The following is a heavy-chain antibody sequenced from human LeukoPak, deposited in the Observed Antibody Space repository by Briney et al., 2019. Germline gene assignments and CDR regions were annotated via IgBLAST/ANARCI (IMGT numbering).Heavy chain of an antibody. J-gene: IGHJ4*02. CDR1: GFTFDDYA. CDR3: ASHGKRITMVRGVVLNDY. V-gene: IGHV3-9*01. Sequence: PGRSLRLSCAASGFTFDDYAMHWVRQAPGKGLEWVSGISWNSGSIVYADSVKGRFTISRDNSKNTLYLQMNSLRAEDTAVYYCASHGKRITMVRGVVLNDYWGQGTLVTVSS. CDR2: ISWNSGSI. D-gene: IGHD3-10*01.